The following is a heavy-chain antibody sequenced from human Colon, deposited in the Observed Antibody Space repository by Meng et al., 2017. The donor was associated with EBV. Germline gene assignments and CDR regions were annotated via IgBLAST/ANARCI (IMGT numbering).Heavy chain of an antibody. D-gene: IGHD6-25*01. V-gene: IGHV3-11*01. Sequence: VWSGGAFVSPGGSLSFSCAASGFNFNDYYLTWIRQAPGKGLEWVAFISKMGDGISYAESVRGRFTISRDSATHSLYLQMNSLRAEDTAVYYCARDLGGPRDYWGQGTLVTVSS. J-gene: IGHJ4*02. CDR1: GFNFNDYY. CDR2: ISKMGDGI. CDR3: ARDLGGPRDY.